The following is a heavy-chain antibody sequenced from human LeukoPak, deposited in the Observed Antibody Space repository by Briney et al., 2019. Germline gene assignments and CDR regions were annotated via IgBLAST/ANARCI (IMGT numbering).Heavy chain of an antibody. CDR3: ARWRDYYDSSGYGSYYYYYGMDV. V-gene: IGHV4-34*01. J-gene: IGHJ6*02. Sequence: SSETLSLTCAVYGGSFSGYYWSWIRQPPGKGLEWIGEINHSGSTNYNPSLKSRVTISVDTSKNQFSLTLSSVTAADTAVYYCARWRDYYDSSGYGSYYYYYGMDVWGQGTTVTVSS. CDR1: GGSFSGYY. CDR2: INHSGST. D-gene: IGHD3-22*01.